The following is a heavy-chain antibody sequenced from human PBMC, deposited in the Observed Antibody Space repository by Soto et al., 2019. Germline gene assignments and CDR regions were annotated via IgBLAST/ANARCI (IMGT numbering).Heavy chain of an antibody. D-gene: IGHD3-10*01. Sequence: SETLSLTCAVYGGSFSGYYWSWIRQPPGKGLEWIGEINHSGSTNYNPSLKSRVTISVDTSKNQFSLKVTSVTAADTAVYYCARDGSGSYYTISNWFDPWGQGTLVPVSS. CDR3: ARDGSGSYYTISNWFDP. J-gene: IGHJ5*02. CDR1: GGSFSGYY. V-gene: IGHV4-34*01. CDR2: INHSGST.